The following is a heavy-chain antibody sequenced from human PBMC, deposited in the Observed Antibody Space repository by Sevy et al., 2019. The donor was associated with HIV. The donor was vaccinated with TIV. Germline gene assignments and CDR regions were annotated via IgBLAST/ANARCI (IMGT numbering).Heavy chain of an antibody. CDR2: VRNDGSNK. V-gene: IGHV3-30*02. CDR1: GFSLTTSD. CDR3: ARGRKTTEEWLEELDYYYGLDV. J-gene: IGHJ6*02. Sequence: GGSLRLSCAASGFSLTTSDMHWVRQAPGKGLEWVAYVRNDGSNKYYADSVRDQFTISRDSPKNTLYLQMNSPRDEDTAIYYCARGRKTTEEWLEELDYYYGLDVWGQGTTVTVSS. D-gene: IGHD2-8*01.